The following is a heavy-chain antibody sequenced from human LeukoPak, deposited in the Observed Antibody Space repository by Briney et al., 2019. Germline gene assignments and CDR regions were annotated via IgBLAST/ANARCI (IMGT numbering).Heavy chain of an antibody. D-gene: IGHD5-24*01. Sequence: GESMKSSSNATGYTFTSYWIGWVRQMPGKGLEWMGIIYPGDSVTTYSPSFQGQVTISADKSISTAYLQWSSLKASDTAMYYGARRGDGYNLNFDYWGQGTLVTVSS. CDR2: IYPGDSVT. V-gene: IGHV5-51*01. J-gene: IGHJ4*02. CDR3: ARRGDGYNLNFDY. CDR1: GYTFTSYW.